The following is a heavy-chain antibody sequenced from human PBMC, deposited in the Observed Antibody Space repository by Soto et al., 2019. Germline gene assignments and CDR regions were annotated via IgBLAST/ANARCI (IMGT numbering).Heavy chain of an antibody. Sequence: EVQLVESGGGLVKPGGSLRLSCAASGFTFSSYSMNWVRQAPGKGLEWVSSISSSSSYIYYADPVKGRFTISRDNAKNSLYLQMNSLRAEDTAVYYCARGTLTYYYDSSGYYSHFDYWGQGTLVTVSS. CDR1: GFTFSSYS. CDR2: ISSSSSYI. V-gene: IGHV3-21*01. D-gene: IGHD3-22*01. CDR3: ARGTLTYYYDSSGYYSHFDY. J-gene: IGHJ4*02.